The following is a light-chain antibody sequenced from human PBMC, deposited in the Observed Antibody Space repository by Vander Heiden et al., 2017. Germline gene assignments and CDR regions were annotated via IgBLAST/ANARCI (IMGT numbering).Light chain of an antibody. CDR2: EVR. CDR1: SSDVGNYNL. Sequence: QSALTQPASVSGSPGQSITISCTGTSSDVGNYNLFSWYPQHPGKAPKTIIYEVRRRPLGDSNRFSGSKSGNTASLTISGLQAEDEADYYCCSYTGSNTVVFGGGTKLSVL. J-gene: IGLJ2*01. V-gene: IGLV2-23*02. CDR3: CSYTGSNTVV.